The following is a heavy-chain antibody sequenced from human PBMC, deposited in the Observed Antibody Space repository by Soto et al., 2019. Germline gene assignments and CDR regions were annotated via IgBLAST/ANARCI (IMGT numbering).Heavy chain of an antibody. Sequence: ASVKVSCKASGYTFTSYDINWVRQATGQGLEWMGWMNPNSGNTGYAQKFQGRVTMTRNTSISTAYMELSSLRSEDTAVYYCARTPTTYPSSWYEWWFDPWGQGTQVTVSS. D-gene: IGHD6-13*01. V-gene: IGHV1-8*01. J-gene: IGHJ5*02. CDR2: MNPNSGNT. CDR1: GYTFTSYD. CDR3: ARTPTTYPSSWYEWWFDP.